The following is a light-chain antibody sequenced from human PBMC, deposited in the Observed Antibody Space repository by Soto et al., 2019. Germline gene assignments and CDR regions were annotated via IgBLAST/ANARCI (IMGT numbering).Light chain of an antibody. V-gene: IGKV1-5*03. CDR1: QSMSRW. CDR3: QEYNSDPIT. Sequence: DIEMTQCPSSLSASVGDRVTITCRASQSMSRWLAWYQQKPGKAPKLLIYEASSLESGVPSRFSGSGAGTEFTRPISSLQPDDAETDYCQEYNSDPITFGQGTQVDIK. J-gene: IGKJ1*01. CDR2: EAS.